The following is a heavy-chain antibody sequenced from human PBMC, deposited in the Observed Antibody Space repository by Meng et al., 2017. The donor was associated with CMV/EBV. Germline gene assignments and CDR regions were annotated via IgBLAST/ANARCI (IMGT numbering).Heavy chain of an antibody. Sequence: GGSLRLSCAASGFTFSSYEMNWVRQAPGKGLEWVSYISSSGDTTYYADSVRGRFTISRDNARNPLFLQMNSLRAEDTAVYYCARGKFYYDSSGYYAFYHWGQGTRVTSPQ. CDR2: ISSSGDTT. CDR1: GFTFSSYE. J-gene: IGHJ5*02. V-gene: IGHV3-48*03. D-gene: IGHD3-22*01. CDR3: ARGKFYYDSSGYYAFYH.